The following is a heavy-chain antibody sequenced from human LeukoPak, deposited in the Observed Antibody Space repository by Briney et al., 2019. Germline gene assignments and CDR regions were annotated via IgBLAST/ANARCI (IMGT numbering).Heavy chain of an antibody. D-gene: IGHD6-13*01. V-gene: IGHV3-53*05. Sequence: GGSLRLSCAASGFTVSSNYMSWVRQAPGKGLEWVSVIYSGGSTYYADSVKGRFTISRDNSKNTLYLQMNSLRSEDTAVYYCAKVDSSSWGISDSWGQGTLVTVSS. CDR2: IYSGGST. CDR3: AKVDSSSWGISDS. CDR1: GFTVSSNY. J-gene: IGHJ4*02.